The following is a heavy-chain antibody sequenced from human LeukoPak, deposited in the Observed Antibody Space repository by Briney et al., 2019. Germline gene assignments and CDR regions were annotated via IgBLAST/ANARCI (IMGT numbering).Heavy chain of an antibody. V-gene: IGHV4-4*07. CDR3: ARDLAYYYGSGSDY. Sequence: PSETLSLTCTVSGGSISSYYWSWIRQPAGTALEWIGRIYTSGTITYNPSLKSRVTMSVDTSKNQFSLKLSSVTAADTAVYYCARDLAYYYGSGSDYWGQGTLVTVSS. D-gene: IGHD3-10*01. CDR2: IYTSGTI. CDR1: GGSISSYY. J-gene: IGHJ4*02.